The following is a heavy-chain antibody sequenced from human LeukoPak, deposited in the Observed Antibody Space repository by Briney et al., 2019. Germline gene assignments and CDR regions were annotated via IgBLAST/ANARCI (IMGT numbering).Heavy chain of an antibody. CDR1: GYTFTGYH. Sequence: GASVKVSCKASGYTFTGYHMHWVRQAPGQGLEWMGWINPNSGGTNYAQKFQGRVTMTRDTSISTAYMELSRLKSDDTAVYYCAREGRGDNGGYYKGYWGQGTLVTVSS. CDR2: INPNSGGT. CDR3: AREGRGDNGGYYKGY. V-gene: IGHV1-2*02. D-gene: IGHD3-3*01. J-gene: IGHJ4*02.